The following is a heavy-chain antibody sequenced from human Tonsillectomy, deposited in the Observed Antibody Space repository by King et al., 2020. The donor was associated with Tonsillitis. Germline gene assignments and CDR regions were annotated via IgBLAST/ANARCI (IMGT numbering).Heavy chain of an antibody. CDR2: ISKDGNNK. D-gene: IGHD4-23*01. V-gene: IGHV3-30*01. CDR3: ARAPPTVGLDY. J-gene: IGHJ4*02. Sequence: VQLVESGGGVVQPGRSLRLSCAGSGFTFSIYTLHWVRPAPGKGLAWWAAISKDGNNKYYAESVKGRFTISRDNYKNTLYLQINSLRAEDTAVFYCARAPPTVGLDYWGQGTLVTVSS. CDR1: GFTFSIYT.